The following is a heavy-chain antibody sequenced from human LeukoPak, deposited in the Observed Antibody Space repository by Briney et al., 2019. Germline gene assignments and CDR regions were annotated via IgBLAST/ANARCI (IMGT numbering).Heavy chain of an antibody. V-gene: IGHV1-58*01. CDR1: GFTFISSA. CDR3: AADPSYSSGYRYYFDY. D-gene: IGHD3-22*01. J-gene: IGHJ4*02. Sequence: ASVKVSCKTSGFTFISSAVQWVRQARGQRLEWIGWIVVGSGNTNYAQKFQERVTITRDMSTSTVYMELSSLRSEDTAVYYCAADPSYSSGYRYYFDYWGQGTLVTVSS. CDR2: IVVGSGNT.